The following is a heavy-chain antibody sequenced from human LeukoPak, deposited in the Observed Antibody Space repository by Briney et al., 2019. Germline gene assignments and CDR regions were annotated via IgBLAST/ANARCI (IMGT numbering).Heavy chain of an antibody. CDR3: AKSLRYFDWLDFDY. CDR1: GITLSNYG. J-gene: IGHJ4*02. V-gene: IGHV3-23*01. D-gene: IGHD3-9*01. Sequence: GGSLRLSCAVSGITLSNYGMSWVRQGPGKGLEWVAGISDSGGRTNYADSVKGRFTISRDNPKNTLYLQMNSLRAEDTAVYYCAKSLRYFDWLDFDYWGQGTLVTVSS. CDR2: ISDSGGRT.